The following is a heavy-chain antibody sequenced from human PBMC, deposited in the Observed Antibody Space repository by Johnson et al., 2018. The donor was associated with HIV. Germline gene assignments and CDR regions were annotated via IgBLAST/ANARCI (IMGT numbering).Heavy chain of an antibody. V-gene: IGHV3-7*01. J-gene: IGHJ3*02. CDR2: IKQDGSEK. CDR3: AKPFPRGFAPLGTAFDI. CDR1: GFTFSSYW. D-gene: IGHD7-27*01. Sequence: MLLVESGGGLVPPGGSLRLSCAASGFTFSSYWMSWVRQAPGKGLEWVANIKQDGSEKYYVDSVKGRFTISRDNAKNSLYLQMNSLRTGDTAVYDCAKPFPRGFAPLGTAFDIWGQGTMVTVSS.